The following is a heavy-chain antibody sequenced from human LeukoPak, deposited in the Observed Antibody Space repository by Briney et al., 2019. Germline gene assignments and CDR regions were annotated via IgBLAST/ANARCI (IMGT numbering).Heavy chain of an antibody. CDR2: ISYDGSNK. Sequence: SGGSLRLSCAASGFTFSSYGTHWVRQAPGKGLEWVAVISYDGSNKYYADSVKGRFTISRDNSKNTLYLQTNSLRAEDTAVYYCAKDSAPVLRYFDWLLSSPDYWGQGTLVTVSS. J-gene: IGHJ4*02. D-gene: IGHD3-9*01. CDR3: AKDSAPVLRYFDWLLSSPDY. V-gene: IGHV3-30*18. CDR1: GFTFSSYG.